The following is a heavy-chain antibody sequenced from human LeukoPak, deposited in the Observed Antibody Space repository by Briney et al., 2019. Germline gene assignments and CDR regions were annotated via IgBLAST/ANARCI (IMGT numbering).Heavy chain of an antibody. J-gene: IGHJ6*03. CDR3: ARGQSGYYDSSGYYGSRNYYYYYYMDV. D-gene: IGHD3-22*01. CDR2: INHSGST. V-gene: IGHV4-34*01. Sequence: SETLSLTCAVYGGSFSGYYWSWIRQPPGKGLEWIGEINHSGSTNYNPSLKSRVTISVDTSKNQFSLKLSSVTAADTAVHYCARGQSGYYDSSGYYGSRNYYYYYYMDVWGKGTTVTVSS. CDR1: GGSFSGYY.